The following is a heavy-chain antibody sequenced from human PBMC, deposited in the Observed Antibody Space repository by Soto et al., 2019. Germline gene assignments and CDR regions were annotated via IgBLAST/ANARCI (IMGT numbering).Heavy chain of an antibody. J-gene: IGHJ3*02. CDR1: GDSMNSYY. V-gene: IGHV4-59*01. CDR2: IYYSGDT. D-gene: IGHD3-3*01. Sequence: QVQLQESGPGLVKPSETLSLTCSVSGDSMNSYYWSWIRQSPGKGMEWLGYIYYSGDTKYNPSLQSRISISSDTTRNHFSLRLTSMTAADTAVYYCARDRNKLWKNDAFDIWGQGTMVTVSS. CDR3: ARDRNKLWKNDAFDI.